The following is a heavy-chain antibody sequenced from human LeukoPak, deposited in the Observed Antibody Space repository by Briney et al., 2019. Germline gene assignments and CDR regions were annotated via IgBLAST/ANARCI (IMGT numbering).Heavy chain of an antibody. CDR2: INPNSGGT. CDR3: ARDVSAAAGNDY. J-gene: IGHJ4*02. D-gene: IGHD6-13*01. CDR1: GYTFTGYY. V-gene: IGHV1-2*02. Sequence: ASVKVSCKASGYTFTGYYMHWVRQAPGQGLEWMGWINPNSGGTNYAQKFQGRVTMTRDTSISTAYMELSRLRSDDTAVYYCARDVSAAAGNDYWGQGTPVTVSS.